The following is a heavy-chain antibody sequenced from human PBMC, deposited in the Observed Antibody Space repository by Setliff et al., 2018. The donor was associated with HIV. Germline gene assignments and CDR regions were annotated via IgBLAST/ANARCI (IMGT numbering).Heavy chain of an antibody. D-gene: IGHD2-15*01. Sequence: SETLSLTCYATDDPISSYYWSWVRQPAGKGLEWIGRLYVSGDTNYNPSLKSRVTMSLDTSKKHFSLNLKSVTAADTAVYYCALTGHRLLRGYMDVWGKGTTVTVS. CDR3: ALTGHRLLRGYMDV. CDR2: LYVSGDT. V-gene: IGHV4-4*07. J-gene: IGHJ6*03. CDR1: DDPISSYY.